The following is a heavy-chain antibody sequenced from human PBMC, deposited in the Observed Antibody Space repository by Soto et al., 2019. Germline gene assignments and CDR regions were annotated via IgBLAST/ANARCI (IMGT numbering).Heavy chain of an antibody. V-gene: IGHV3-23*01. CDR1: GFTFSSYA. D-gene: IGHD2-15*01. Sequence: EVQLLESGGGLVQPGGSLRLSCAASGFTFSSYAMSWVRQAPGKGLEWVSAISGSGGSTYYADSVKGRFTISRDNSKNTLYLQMNSLRAEDTAVYYCARVEGGYCSGGSCYRYTNDWYFDLWGRGTLVTVSS. J-gene: IGHJ2*01. CDR3: ARVEGGYCSGGSCYRYTNDWYFDL. CDR2: ISGSGGST.